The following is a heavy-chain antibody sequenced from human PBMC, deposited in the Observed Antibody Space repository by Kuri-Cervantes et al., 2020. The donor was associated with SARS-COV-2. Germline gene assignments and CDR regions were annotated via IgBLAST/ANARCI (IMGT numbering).Heavy chain of an antibody. Sequence: AGSLRLSCAASGFTFSGHWIHWVRQAPGKGLVWVSRINTDGSYTNNADSVKGRFTLSRDNAKNMLFLQMNSLRAEDTAVYYCVRDGDHWNFDYWGQGTLVTVSS. CDR2: INTDGSYT. J-gene: IGHJ4*02. V-gene: IGHV3-74*01. CDR1: GFTFSGHW. CDR3: VRDGDHWNFDY. D-gene: IGHD1-1*01.